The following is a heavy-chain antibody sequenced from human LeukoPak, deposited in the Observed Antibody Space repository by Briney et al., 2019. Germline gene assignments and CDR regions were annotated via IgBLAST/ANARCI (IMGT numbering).Heavy chain of an antibody. CDR1: GGSISSGSYY. D-gene: IGHD1-26*01. CDR2: IYTSGST. J-gene: IGHJ5*02. V-gene: IGHV4-61*02. Sequence: PSETLSLTCTVSGGSISSGSYYWSWIRQPAGKGLEWIGRIYTSGSTNYNPSLKSRVTISVDTSKNQFSLKLSSVTAADTAVYYCARDTASWELLGSWFDPWGQGTLVTVSS. CDR3: ARDTASWELLGSWFDP.